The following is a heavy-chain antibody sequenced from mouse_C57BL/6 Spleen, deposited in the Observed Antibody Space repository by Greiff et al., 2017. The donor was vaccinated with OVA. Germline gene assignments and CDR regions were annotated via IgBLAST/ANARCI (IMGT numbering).Heavy chain of an antibody. Sequence: EVKLLESGAELVRPGASVKLSCTASGFNIKDYYMHWVKQRPEQGLEWIGRIDPEDGDTEYAPKFQGKATMTADTSSNTAYLQLSSLTSEDTAVYYCTTGYYGSRAWFAYWGQGTLVTVSA. CDR3: TTGYYGSRAWFAY. CDR2: IDPEDGDT. D-gene: IGHD1-1*01. V-gene: IGHV14-1*01. J-gene: IGHJ3*01. CDR1: GFNIKDYY.